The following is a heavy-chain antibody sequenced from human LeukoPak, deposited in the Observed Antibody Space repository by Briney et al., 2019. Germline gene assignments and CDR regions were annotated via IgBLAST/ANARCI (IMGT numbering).Heavy chain of an antibody. CDR3: ARDYNWGFDY. J-gene: IGHJ4*02. Sequence: GGSLRLSCAASGFTFSSYSMNWVRQAPGKGLEWVSYFGFSADIQSYADSVKGRFTISRDNAKSSLYLQMNSLRAEDTAVYFCARDYNWGFDYWGQGILVPVSS. D-gene: IGHD1-20*01. CDR1: GFTFSSYS. CDR2: FGFSADIQ. V-gene: IGHV3-48*01.